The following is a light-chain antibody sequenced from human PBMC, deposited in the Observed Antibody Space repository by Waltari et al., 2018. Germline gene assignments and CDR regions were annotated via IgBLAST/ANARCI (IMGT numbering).Light chain of an antibody. CDR1: STDIGDYNY. Sequence: ALTQPASVSGSPGQSITISCIGTSTDIGDYNYVSWYQQQPGKAPKVMIYDVSNRPSGVSNRFSGSKSGNTASLTISGLQAEDEADYYCSSYTSSSTSWVFGGGTKLTVL. CDR2: DVS. J-gene: IGLJ3*02. CDR3: SSYTSSSTSWV. V-gene: IGLV2-14*03.